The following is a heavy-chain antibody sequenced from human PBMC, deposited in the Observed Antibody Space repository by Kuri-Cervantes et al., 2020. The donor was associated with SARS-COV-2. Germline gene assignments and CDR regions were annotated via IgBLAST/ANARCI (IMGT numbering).Heavy chain of an antibody. CDR2: INPNSGGT. V-gene: IGHV1-2*02. CDR1: GYTFTGYY. CDR3: ARGGTGIFTWFDP. J-gene: IGHJ5*02. Sequence: GESLKISCKASGYTFTGYYMHWVRQAPGQGLEWMGWINPNSGGTNYAQKFQGRVTMTRDTSISTAYMELSRLRSDDTAVYYCARGGTGIFTWFDPWGQGTLVTVSS.